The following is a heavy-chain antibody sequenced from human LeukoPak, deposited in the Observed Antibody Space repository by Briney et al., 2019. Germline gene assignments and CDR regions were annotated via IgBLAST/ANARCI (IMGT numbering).Heavy chain of an antibody. V-gene: IGHV3-33*01. CDR1: GFTFSSYG. J-gene: IGHJ4*02. Sequence: GGSLRLSCAASGFTFSSYGMHWVRQAPGKGLEWVAVIWYDGSNKYYADSVKGRFTISRDNPKNTLYLQMNSLRAEDTAVYYCASRSSGWLDYWGQGTLVTVSS. D-gene: IGHD6-19*01. CDR2: IWYDGSNK. CDR3: ASRSSGWLDY.